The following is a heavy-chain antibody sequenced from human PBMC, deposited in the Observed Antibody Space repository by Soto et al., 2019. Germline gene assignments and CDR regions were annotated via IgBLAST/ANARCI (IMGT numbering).Heavy chain of an antibody. V-gene: IGHV1-2*04. CDR2: INPNSGGT. Sequence: QVQLVQSGAEVKKPGASVKVSCKASGYTFTGYYMHWVRQAPGQGLEWMGWINPNSGGTNYAQKFQGWVTMTRDTSNSTAYMELRRLRSDVTAVYYCARDDQTTDSFDYWGQGTLATVSS. CDR1: GYTFTGYY. J-gene: IGHJ4*02. CDR3: ARDDQTTDSFDY. D-gene: IGHD3-22*01.